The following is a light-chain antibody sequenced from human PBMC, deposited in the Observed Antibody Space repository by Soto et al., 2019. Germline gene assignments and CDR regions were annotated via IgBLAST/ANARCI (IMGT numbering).Light chain of an antibody. CDR1: SFNIGNSY. V-gene: IGLV1-51*01. CDR3: GTWDSSLSAAV. CDR2: DNN. J-gene: IGLJ7*01. Sequence: QSVLTQPPSVSEAPGQKVTISCSGSSFNIGNSYVSWYQQLPGTAPKLLIYDNNKRPSGIPDRFSGSKSGTSATLGITGLQTGDEADYYCGTWDSSLSAAVFGGGTQLTVL.